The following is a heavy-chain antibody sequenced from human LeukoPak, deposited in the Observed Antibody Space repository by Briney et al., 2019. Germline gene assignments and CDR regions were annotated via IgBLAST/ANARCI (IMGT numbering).Heavy chain of an antibody. CDR3: ARPAVNYDILTGFDY. D-gene: IGHD3-9*01. J-gene: IGHJ4*02. CDR2: ISYDGSNK. V-gene: IGHV3-30-3*01. CDR1: GFTFSSYA. Sequence: GGSLRLSCAASGFTFSSYAMNWVRQAPGKGLEWVAVISYDGSNKYYADSVKGRFTISRDNSKNTLYLQMNSLRAEDTAVYYCARPAVNYDILTGFDYWGQGTLVTVSS.